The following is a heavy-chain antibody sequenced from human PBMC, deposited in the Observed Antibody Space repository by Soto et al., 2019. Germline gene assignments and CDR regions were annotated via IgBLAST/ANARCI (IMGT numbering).Heavy chain of an antibody. CDR2: IYYSGST. J-gene: IGHJ5*02. D-gene: IGHD4-17*01. CDR3: ALHGGDYRNSWFDP. CDR1: GGSISSYY. V-gene: IGHV4-59*08. Sequence: SETLSLTCTVSGGSISSYYWSWIRQPPGKGLEWIGYIYYSGSTNYNPSLKSRVTISVDTSKNQFSLKLSSVTAADTAVYYCALHGGDYRNSWFDPWGQGTLVTVSS.